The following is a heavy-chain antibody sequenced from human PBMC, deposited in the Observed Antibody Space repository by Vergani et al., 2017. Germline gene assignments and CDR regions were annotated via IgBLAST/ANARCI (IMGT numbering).Heavy chain of an antibody. CDR2: TWYDGNNK. CDR1: GFTFNQYG. D-gene: IGHD1-14*01. CDR3: ERNLRLLYNRFDP. Sequence: QAQLVESGGGVVQPGSSLRLSCAASGFTFNQYGMHWVRQAPGKGLEWVAVTWYDGNNKQYADSVEGRFTIYRDNSKSTMYLQMNSLRDEDTGVYYCERNLRLLYNRFDPWGQGTLVTVSS. V-gene: IGHV3-33*01. J-gene: IGHJ5*02.